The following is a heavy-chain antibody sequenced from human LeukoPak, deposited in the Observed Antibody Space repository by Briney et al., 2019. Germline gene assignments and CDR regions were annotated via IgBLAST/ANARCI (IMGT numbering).Heavy chain of an antibody. CDR3: ARVRGESPRWFDP. Sequence: GGSLRLSCAASGFTFSSYAMHGVRQAPGKGLEWVAVISYDGSNKYCADSVKGRFTISRDNAKNTLYLQMNSLRAEDTAVYYCARVRGESPRWFDPWGQGTLVTVSS. V-gene: IGHV3-30*04. CDR2: ISYDGSNK. CDR1: GFTFSSYA. J-gene: IGHJ5*02. D-gene: IGHD3-10*01.